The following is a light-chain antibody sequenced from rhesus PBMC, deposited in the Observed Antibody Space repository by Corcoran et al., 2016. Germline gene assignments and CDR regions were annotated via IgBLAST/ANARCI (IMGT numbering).Light chain of an antibody. CDR2: GAS. CDR3: PQDYSWPLT. V-gene: IGKV3-42*01. CDR1: QSVSCS. Sequence: EIVMTQSPATLSLSTGERATLSCRASQSVSCSLAWYQQRLGQAPKFLYYGASSRATGIPDRFSGNGSGTECTLTISSLEPEDVGVYYCPQDYSWPLTFGGGTKVALK. J-gene: IGKJ4*01.